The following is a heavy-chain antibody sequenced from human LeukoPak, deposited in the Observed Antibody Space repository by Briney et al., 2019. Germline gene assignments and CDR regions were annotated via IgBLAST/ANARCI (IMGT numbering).Heavy chain of an antibody. CDR1: GGTFSSYA. D-gene: IGHD6-6*01. CDR2: IIPIFGTA. Sequence: SVKVSCKASGGTFSSYAISWVRQAPGQGLEWIGGIIPIFGTANYAQKFQGRVTITTDESTSTAYMELSSLRSEDTAVYYCAREYSSYDAFDIWGQGTMVTVSS. CDR3: AREYSSYDAFDI. J-gene: IGHJ3*02. V-gene: IGHV1-69*05.